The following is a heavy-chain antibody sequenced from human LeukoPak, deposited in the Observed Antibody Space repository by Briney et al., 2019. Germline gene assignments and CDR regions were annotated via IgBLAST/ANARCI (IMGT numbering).Heavy chain of an antibody. CDR3: ARDFSLTRLERPFDY. J-gene: IGHJ4*02. D-gene: IGHD1-1*01. Sequence: GGSLRLSCAASGFTFSTYWMTWVRQAPGKGLEWVANIKQDGSDKYYVDSVKGRFTISRDNAKNSLYLQMNSLRAEDTAVYYCARDFSLTRLERPFDYWGQGTLVTVSS. CDR2: IKQDGSDK. CDR1: GFTFSTYW. V-gene: IGHV3-7*01.